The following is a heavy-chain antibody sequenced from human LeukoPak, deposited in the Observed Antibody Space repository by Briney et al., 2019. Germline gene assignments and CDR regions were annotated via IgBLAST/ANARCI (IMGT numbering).Heavy chain of an antibody. Sequence: GGSLRLSCAASGFTFSNAWMSWVRQAPGKGLEWVGRIKSKTDGGTTDYAAPVKGRFTISRDDSKNTLYLQMNSLRAEDTAVYYCAKDLVLAGGFDYWGQGTLVTVSS. J-gene: IGHJ4*02. CDR1: GFTFSNAW. CDR2: IKSKTDGGTT. V-gene: IGHV3-15*01. D-gene: IGHD6-19*01. CDR3: AKDLVLAGGFDY.